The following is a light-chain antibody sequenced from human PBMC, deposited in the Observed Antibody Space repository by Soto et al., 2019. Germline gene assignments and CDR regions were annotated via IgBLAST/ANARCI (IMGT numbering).Light chain of an antibody. CDR2: QVT. Sequence: QSALTQPASVSGSPGQSITISCTANINDVGSFNSVSWYQKRPGRAPQLVIYQVTNRPSVISSRFSGSKSGNTASLTISGLQAEDEADYYCCTYVGGITSPYLFGTGTKVTRP. J-gene: IGLJ1*01. CDR3: CTYVGGITSPYL. CDR1: INDVGSFNS. V-gene: IGLV2-23*02.